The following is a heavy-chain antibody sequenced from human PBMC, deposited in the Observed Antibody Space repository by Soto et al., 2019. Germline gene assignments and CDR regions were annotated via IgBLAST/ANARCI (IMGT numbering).Heavy chain of an antibody. CDR2: INPNSGGT. J-gene: IGHJ4*01. Sequence: ASVKVSCKASGYTFTGYYMHWVRQAPGQGLGWMGWINPNSGGTNYAQKFQGRVTMTRDTSISTAYMELSRLRSDDTAVYYCARGYYDSSGYYVYFYWGQGTLVTPSS. D-gene: IGHD3-22*01. CDR3: ARGYYDSSGYYVYFY. CDR1: GYTFTGYY. V-gene: IGHV1-2*02.